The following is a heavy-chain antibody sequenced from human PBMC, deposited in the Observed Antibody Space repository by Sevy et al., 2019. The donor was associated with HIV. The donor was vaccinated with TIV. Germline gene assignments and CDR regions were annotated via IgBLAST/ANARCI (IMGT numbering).Heavy chain of an antibody. J-gene: IGHJ4*02. CDR1: GYSFSSHW. CDR3: ATSRSGYFDSSGYYIY. Sequence: GESLKISCKGSGYSFSSHWIGWVRHMPGKGLEWMGIVLPEDSSTRYSPSFEGQVTFSADKSPSTAYLQWSRLKASDTAIYYCATSRSGYFDSSGYYIYWGQGTLVTVSS. D-gene: IGHD3-22*01. V-gene: IGHV5-51*01. CDR2: VLPEDSST.